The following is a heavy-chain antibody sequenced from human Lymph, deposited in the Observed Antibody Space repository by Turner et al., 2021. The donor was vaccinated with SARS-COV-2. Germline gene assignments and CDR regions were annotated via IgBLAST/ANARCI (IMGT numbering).Heavy chain of an antibody. CDR2: IYPGDSDT. Sequence: EVQLVQSGAEVKKPGEPLMISGRPSGYSFTTYWIGWVRQMPGKGLEWMGIIYPGDSDTRYSPSFQGQVTISADKSISTAYLQWSSLKASDTAMYYCARREWGGSLGHIDYWGQGTLVTVSS. D-gene: IGHD3-3*01. V-gene: IGHV5-51*01. CDR3: ARREWGGSLGHIDY. J-gene: IGHJ4*02. CDR1: GYSFTTYW.